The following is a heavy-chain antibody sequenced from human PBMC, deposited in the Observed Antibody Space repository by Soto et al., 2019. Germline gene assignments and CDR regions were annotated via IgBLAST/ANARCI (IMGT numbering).Heavy chain of an antibody. CDR3: ARDPVGGAFDI. J-gene: IGHJ3*02. D-gene: IGHD2-15*01. CDR1: GGSISSGGYS. CDR2: IYYSGST. Sequence: SETLSLTCTFSGGSISSGGYSWSWIRQHPGKGLEWIGYIYYSGSTYYNPSLKSRVTISVDTSKNQLSLKLSSVTAADTAVYYCARDPVGGAFDIWGQGTMVSVSS. V-gene: IGHV4-31*03.